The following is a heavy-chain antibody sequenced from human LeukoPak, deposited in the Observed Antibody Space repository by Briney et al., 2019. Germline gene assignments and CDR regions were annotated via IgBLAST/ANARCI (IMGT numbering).Heavy chain of an antibody. CDR2: INPSGGST. Sequence: ASVKVSCKASGYTFTSYYMHWVRQAPGQGLEWMGIINPSGGSTSYAQKFQGRVTMTRDMSTSTVYMELSSLRSEDTAVYYCARAIINYDSSGYYPYYFDYWGQGTLVTVSS. CDR1: GYTFTSYY. J-gene: IGHJ4*02. D-gene: IGHD3-22*01. CDR3: ARAIINYDSSGYYPYYFDY. V-gene: IGHV1-46*01.